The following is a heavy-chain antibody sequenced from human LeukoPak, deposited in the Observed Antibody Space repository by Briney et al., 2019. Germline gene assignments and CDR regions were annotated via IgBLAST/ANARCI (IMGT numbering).Heavy chain of an antibody. CDR1: GFTFSDYY. V-gene: IGHV3-11*03. Sequence: GGSLRLSCAASGFTFSDYYMSWIRQAPGKGLEWVSYISSSSSYTNYADSVKGRFTISRDNAKNSLYLQMYSLRAEDTAVYYCARLAGTAAAAYNWFDPWGQGTVVTVSS. CDR3: ARLAGTAAAAYNWFDP. CDR2: ISSSSSYT. J-gene: IGHJ5*02. D-gene: IGHD6-13*01.